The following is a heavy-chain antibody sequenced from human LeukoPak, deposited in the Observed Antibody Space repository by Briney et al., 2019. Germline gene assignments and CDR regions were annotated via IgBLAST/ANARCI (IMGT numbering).Heavy chain of an antibody. CDR1: GYTFTIYA. CDR3: ARVLTGITDY. J-gene: IGHJ4*02. V-gene: IGHV1-3*01. D-gene: IGHD1/OR15-1a*01. Sequence: GASEKVSYKASGYTFTIYAMHWVRQAPGQRLEWMGWINAGNGNTKYSQKFQGRVTITRDTSASTAYMELSSLGSEDTAVYYCARVLTGITDYWGQGTLVTVSS. CDR2: INAGNGNT.